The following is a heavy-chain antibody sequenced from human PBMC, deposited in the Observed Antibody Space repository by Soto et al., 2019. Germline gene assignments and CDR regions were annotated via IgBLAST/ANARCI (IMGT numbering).Heavy chain of an antibody. CDR3: ANIPPTSDWFDP. Sequence: ASVKVSCKASGYTFTGYFIHWLRHAPGQGLEWMGRINPNSGATNYARKFQDRVTMTRDTSINTAYMELSSLRSDDTAIYYCANIPPTSDWFDPWGQGTPVPVYS. V-gene: IGHV1-2*06. D-gene: IGHD2-2*02. J-gene: IGHJ5*02. CDR1: GYTFTGYF. CDR2: INPNSGAT.